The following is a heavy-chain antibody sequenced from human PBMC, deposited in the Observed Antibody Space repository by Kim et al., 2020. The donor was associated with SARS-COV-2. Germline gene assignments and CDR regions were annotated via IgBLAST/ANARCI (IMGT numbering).Heavy chain of an antibody. CDR1: GFTLTTCS. CDR2: ISSSGSFI. D-gene: IGHD3-22*01. Sequence: GGSLRLSCAASGFTLTTCSMNWVRQAPGKGLEWVSSISSSGSFIYYADSVKGRFTISRDIAKNSLHLQMDSLRAEDTAVYYCARYDSSTYSFAFEFWGLG. J-gene: IGHJ2*01. V-gene: IGHV3-21*01. CDR3: ARYDSSTYSFAFEF.